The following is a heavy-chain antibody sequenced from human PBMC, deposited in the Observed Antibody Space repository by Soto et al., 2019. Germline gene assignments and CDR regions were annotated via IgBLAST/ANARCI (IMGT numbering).Heavy chain of an antibody. Sequence: QVQLVQSGAEVKKPGASVKVSCKVSGYTLTELSMHWVRQAPGKGLEWMGGFDPEDGETIYAQKFQDRVTMTEDTSTDTAYMELSSLRSEDTAVYYCATANSNYAYSYYYYYMDVWGKGTTVTVSS. CDR2: FDPEDGET. V-gene: IGHV1-24*01. D-gene: IGHD4-4*01. CDR1: GYTLTELS. CDR3: ATANSNYAYSYYYYYMDV. J-gene: IGHJ6*03.